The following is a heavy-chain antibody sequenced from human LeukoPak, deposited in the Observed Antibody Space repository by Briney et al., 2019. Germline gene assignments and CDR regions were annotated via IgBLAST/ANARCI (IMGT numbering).Heavy chain of an antibody. CDR1: GGSISSYQ. V-gene: IGHV4-59*08. D-gene: IGHD2/OR15-2a*01. CDR2: ISYSGFT. Sequence: SETLSLTCTVSGGSISSYQWSWIRQPPGKGLEWIGYISYSGFTNYNPSLKSRVTISLDTSKNQFSLKLTSVTAADTAVYYCAGHHPRNTVDFWGQGTLVTASP. CDR3: AGHHPRNTVDF. J-gene: IGHJ4*02.